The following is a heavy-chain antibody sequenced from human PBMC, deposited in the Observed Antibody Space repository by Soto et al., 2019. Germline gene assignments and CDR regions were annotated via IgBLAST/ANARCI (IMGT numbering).Heavy chain of an antibody. D-gene: IGHD3-3*01. J-gene: IGHJ4*02. CDR3: AMGRVEKPYYFDY. CDR1: GFTFSSYA. Sequence: EVQLLESGGGLVQPGGSLRLSCAASGFTFSSYAMSWVRQAPGKGLEWVSAISGSGGSTYYADSVKGRFTISRDNSKNPLYLKMNSLRAEDTAVYYCAMGRVEKPYYFDYWGQGTLVTVSS. CDR2: ISGSGGST. V-gene: IGHV3-23*01.